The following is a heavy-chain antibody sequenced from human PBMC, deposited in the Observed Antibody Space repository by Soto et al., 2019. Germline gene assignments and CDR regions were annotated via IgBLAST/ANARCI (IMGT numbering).Heavy chain of an antibody. J-gene: IGHJ4*02. Sequence: GASVKVSCKASGGTFSSYAISGVRQAPGQGLEWMGGIIPIFGTANYAQKFQGRVTITADESTSTAYMELSSLRSEDTAVYYCATGAAARAFDYWGQGTLVTVSS. CDR2: IIPIFGTA. D-gene: IGHD6-13*01. CDR3: ATGAAARAFDY. V-gene: IGHV1-69*13. CDR1: GGTFSSYA.